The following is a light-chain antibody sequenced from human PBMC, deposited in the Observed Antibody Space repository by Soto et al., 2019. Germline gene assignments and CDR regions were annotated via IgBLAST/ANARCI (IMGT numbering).Light chain of an antibody. CDR1: QSISSY. V-gene: IGKV1-39*01. CDR2: AAS. J-gene: IGKJ2*01. CDR3: QQSYSTPLYT. Sequence: DIQMTQSPSSLSASVGDRVTITCRASQSISSYLNWYQQKPGKAPKLLIYAASSLQSGVPSRFSGSGSGTDFTLTISSLQPDDFATYYCQQSYSTPLYTFGQGTKVDIK.